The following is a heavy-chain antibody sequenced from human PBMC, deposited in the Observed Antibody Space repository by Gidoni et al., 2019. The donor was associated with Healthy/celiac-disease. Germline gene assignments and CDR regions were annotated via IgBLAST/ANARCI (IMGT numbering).Heavy chain of an antibody. Sequence: EVQLVESGGGLVKPGGSLRLSCAASGFTFRSYSMNWVRQAPGKGLEWVSSIRSSSSYIYYADSVKGRFTISRDNAKNSLYLQMNSLRAEDTAVYYCARDRDYYDSSGYYYPDAFDIWGQGTMVTVSS. J-gene: IGHJ3*02. CDR2: IRSSSSYI. D-gene: IGHD3-22*01. CDR3: ARDRDYYDSSGYYYPDAFDI. CDR1: GFTFRSYS. V-gene: IGHV3-21*01.